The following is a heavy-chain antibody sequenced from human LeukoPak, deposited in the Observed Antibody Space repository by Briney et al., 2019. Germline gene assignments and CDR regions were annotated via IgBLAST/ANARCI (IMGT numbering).Heavy chain of an antibody. Sequence: GRSLRLSCAASGFTFSSYGMHWVRQAPGKGLEWVAVISYDGSNKYYADSVKGRFTISRDNSKNTLYLQMNSLRAEDTAVYYCARNNGVQDYYYYYMDVWGEGTTVTVSS. CDR1: GFTFSSYG. CDR2: ISYDGSNK. CDR3: ARNNGVQDYYYYYMDV. V-gene: IGHV3-30*03. J-gene: IGHJ6*03. D-gene: IGHD2-8*01.